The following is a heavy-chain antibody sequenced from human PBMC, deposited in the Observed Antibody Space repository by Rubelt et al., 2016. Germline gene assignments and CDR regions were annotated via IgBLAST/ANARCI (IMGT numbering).Heavy chain of an antibody. CDR2: IYYSGST. CDR1: GGSISSSSYY. V-gene: IGHV4-39*07. D-gene: IGHD2-15*01. CDR3: ARSVVVAATEYFQH. Sequence: QLQLQESGPGLVKPSETLSLTCTVSGGSISSSSYYWGWIRQPPGKGLEWIGSIYYSGSTYYNPSLKGRVTISVDTSKNQFSLKLSSVTAADTAVYYCARSVVVAATEYFQHWGQGTLVTVSS. J-gene: IGHJ1*01.